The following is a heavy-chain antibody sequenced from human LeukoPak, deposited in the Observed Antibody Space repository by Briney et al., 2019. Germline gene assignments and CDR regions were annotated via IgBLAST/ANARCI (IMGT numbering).Heavy chain of an antibody. CDR3: AKDMAAYYYASGNIDY. J-gene: IGHJ4*02. V-gene: IGHV3-43D*03. Sequence: GGSLRLSCAASGFTFDDYAMHWVRHAPGKGVEWVSLISWDGGSTYYADSVKGRFTISRDNSKNSLYIQMNSLRAEDTALYYCAKDMAAYYYASGNIDYWGQGTLVTVSS. D-gene: IGHD3-10*01. CDR1: GFTFDDYA. CDR2: ISWDGGST.